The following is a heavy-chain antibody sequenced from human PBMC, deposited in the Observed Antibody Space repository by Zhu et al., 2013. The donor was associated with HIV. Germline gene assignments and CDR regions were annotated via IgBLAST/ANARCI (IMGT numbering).Heavy chain of an antibody. CDR1: GYTFTSDG. Sequence: QVQLVQSGGEVKEPGASVKVSCKASGYTFTSDGITWVRRAPGQGLEWMGWVSGRDGDTNYAPKFQDRVRMTSDISRSTVYMEIWSLRSDDSAVYYCARDWELRFGATSGCDLWGQGNSWSPSHQ. CDR3: ARDWELRFGATSGCDL. V-gene: IGHV1-18*01. CDR2: VSGRDGDT. D-gene: IGHD1-7*01. J-gene: IGHJ5*02.